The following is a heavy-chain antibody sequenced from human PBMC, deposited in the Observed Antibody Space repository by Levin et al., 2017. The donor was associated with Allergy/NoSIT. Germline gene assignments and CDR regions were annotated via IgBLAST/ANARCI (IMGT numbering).Heavy chain of an antibody. D-gene: IGHD6-13*01. CDR2: INPNSGGT. J-gene: IGHJ5*02. V-gene: IGHV1-2*02. CDR1: GYTFTGYY. Sequence: AASVKVSCKASGYTFTGYYMHWVRQAPGQGLEWMGWINPNSGGTNYAQKFQGRVTMTRDTSISTAYMELSRLRSDDTAVYYCARAFIAPRLNWFDPWGQGTLVTVSS. CDR3: ARAFIAPRLNWFDP.